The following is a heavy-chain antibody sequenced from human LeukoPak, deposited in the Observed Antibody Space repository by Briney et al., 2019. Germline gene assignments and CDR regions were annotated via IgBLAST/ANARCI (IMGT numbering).Heavy chain of an antibody. V-gene: IGHV4-59*01. CDR2: VHYSRST. Sequence: SETLSLTCTVSGGSIRSYYWSWIRQPPGKGLEGSGYVHYSRSTNYNPSLKSRVTISVDTSKNQFSLKLSSVTAADAAVYYCARTYYGSGSLYYYYYYMDVWGKGTTVTVSS. D-gene: IGHD3-10*01. CDR1: GGSIRSYY. J-gene: IGHJ6*03. CDR3: ARTYYGSGSLYYYYYYMDV.